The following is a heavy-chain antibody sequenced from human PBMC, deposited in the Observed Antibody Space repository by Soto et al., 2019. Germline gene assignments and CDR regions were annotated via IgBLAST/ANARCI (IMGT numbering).Heavy chain of an antibody. J-gene: IGHJ4*02. D-gene: IGHD4-17*01. CDR2: VYYSGST. V-gene: IGHV4-59*08. Sequence: QVQLQESGPGLVKPSETLSLTCTVFGGSISSYYWCWIRQRPGKGLEWIGYVYYSGSTNYNPSLKSLVTISVDTSKIQFALKLSCVTAADTAVYYWARLPTVRYYFDYWGQGTLVTVSS. CDR1: GGSISSYY. CDR3: ARLPTVRYYFDY.